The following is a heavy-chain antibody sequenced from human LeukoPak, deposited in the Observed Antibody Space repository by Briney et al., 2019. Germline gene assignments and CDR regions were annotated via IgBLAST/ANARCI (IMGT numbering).Heavy chain of an antibody. CDR1: GFTFSSYS. CDR3: ARDGLSCSKNNCHPYNWFDP. CDR2: ISSSSSTI. D-gene: IGHD2-2*01. J-gene: IGHJ5*02. Sequence: GGSLRLSCAASGFTFSSYSMNWVRQAPGKGLEWVSYISSSSSTIHYADSVKGRFTISRDNAKNSLYLQMNSLRAEDTAVYYCARDGLSCSKNNCHPYNWFDPWGQGTLVTVSS. V-gene: IGHV3-48*01.